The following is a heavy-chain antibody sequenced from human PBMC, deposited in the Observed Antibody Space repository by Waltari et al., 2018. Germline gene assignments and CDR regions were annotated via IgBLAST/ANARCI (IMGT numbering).Heavy chain of an antibody. CDR1: GYTITESS. CDR2: VDPEDGET. V-gene: IGHV1-24*01. D-gene: IGHD6-13*01. CDR3: ATELAAAAYPRFDY. J-gene: IGHJ4*02. Sequence: VQLVQSGAEVKKPGASVTLSCKVSGYTITESSIHGVRPSPGNGLEWMGGVDPEDGETSYAQKFQGRVTMTEDTSTDTAYMGLSSLRSEDTAVYYCATELAAAAYPRFDYWGQGTLVTVSS.